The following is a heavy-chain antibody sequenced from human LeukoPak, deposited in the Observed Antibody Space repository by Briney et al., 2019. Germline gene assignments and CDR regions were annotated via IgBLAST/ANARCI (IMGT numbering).Heavy chain of an antibody. D-gene: IGHD3-3*01. Sequence: PGGSLRLSCAASGFTFSSYWMSWVRQAPGKGLEWVANIKQDGSEKYYVDSVKGRFTISRDNAKNSLYLQMNSLRAKDTAVYYCAREGFWSGPNWFDPWGQGTLVTVSS. V-gene: IGHV3-7*01. CDR2: IKQDGSEK. CDR1: GFTFSSYW. CDR3: AREGFWSGPNWFDP. J-gene: IGHJ5*02.